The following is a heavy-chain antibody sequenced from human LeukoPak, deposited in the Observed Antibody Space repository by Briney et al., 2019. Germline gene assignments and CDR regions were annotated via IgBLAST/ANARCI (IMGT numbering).Heavy chain of an antibody. D-gene: IGHD4-23*01. Sequence: SVKVSCKASGGTFSSYAISWVRQAPGQGLEWMGRIIPIFGIANYAQKFQGRVTITADKSTSTAYMELSSMRSEDTAVYYCARRDYGGSNDYWGQGTLVTVSS. CDR3: ARRDYGGSNDY. J-gene: IGHJ4*02. V-gene: IGHV1-69*04. CDR1: GGTFSSYA. CDR2: IIPIFGIA.